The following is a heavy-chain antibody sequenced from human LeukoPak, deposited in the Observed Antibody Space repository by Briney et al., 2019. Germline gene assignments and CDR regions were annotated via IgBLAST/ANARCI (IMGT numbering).Heavy chain of an antibody. J-gene: IGHJ6*02. CDR2: INHSGST. D-gene: IGHD3-10*01. CDR1: GDSISSGDYY. V-gene: IGHV4-39*07. Sequence: PSETLSLTCTVSGDSISSGDYYWSWIRQPPGKGLEWIGEINHSGSTNYNPSLKSRVTISVDTSKNQFSLKLSSVTAADTAVYYCARGFQSKSKSRMVRGVSGMDVWGQGTTVTVSS. CDR3: ARGFQSKSKSRMVRGVSGMDV.